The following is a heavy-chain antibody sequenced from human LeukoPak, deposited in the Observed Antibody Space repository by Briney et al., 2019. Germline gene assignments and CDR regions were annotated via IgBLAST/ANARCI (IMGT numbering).Heavy chain of an antibody. J-gene: IGHJ4*02. CDR2: ITSSSSYI. CDR1: GFTFSTYT. V-gene: IGHV3-21*01. CDR3: ARGDSGYSYPDY. Sequence: KPGGSLRLSCAASGFTFSTYTMNWVRQAPGKGLEWVSSITSSSSYIYYADSVKGRFTISRDNAKNSLYLQMNSLRAEDTAVYYCARGDSGYSYPDYWGQGTLVTVSS. D-gene: IGHD5-18*01.